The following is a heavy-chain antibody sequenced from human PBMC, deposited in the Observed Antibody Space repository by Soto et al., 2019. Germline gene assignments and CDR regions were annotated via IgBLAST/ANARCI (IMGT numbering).Heavy chain of an antibody. CDR1: GGTFSSYA. CDR2: IIPIFGTA. Sequence: GASVKVSCKASGGTFSSYAISWVRQAPGQGLEWMGGIIPIFGTANYAQKFQGRVTITADESTSTAYMELSSLGSEDTAVYYCARRSREGSGWYVGYYGMDVWGQGTTVTVSS. CDR3: ARRSREGSGWYVGYYGMDV. D-gene: IGHD6-19*01. V-gene: IGHV1-69*13. J-gene: IGHJ6*02.